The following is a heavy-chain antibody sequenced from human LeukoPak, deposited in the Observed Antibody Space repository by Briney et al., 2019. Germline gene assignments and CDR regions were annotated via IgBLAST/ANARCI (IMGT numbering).Heavy chain of an antibody. CDR1: GFTFSSYA. V-gene: IGHV3-30-3*01. Sequence: TGGSLRLSCAASGFTFSSYAMHWVRQAPGKGLEWVAVISYDGSNKYYADSVKGRFTISRDNSKNTLYLQMNSLRAEDTAVYYCARANWNYAPIDYWGQGTLVTVSS. CDR3: ARANWNYAPIDY. CDR2: ISYDGSNK. D-gene: IGHD1-7*01. J-gene: IGHJ4*02.